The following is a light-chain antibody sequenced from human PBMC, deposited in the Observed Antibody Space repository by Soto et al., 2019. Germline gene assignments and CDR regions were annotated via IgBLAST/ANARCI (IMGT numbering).Light chain of an antibody. J-gene: IGLJ2*01. CDR2: DVR. Sequence: QSALTQPASVSGSPGQSITISCPGTSSDVGGYNYVSWYQQHPGKAPKLMIYDVRNRPSGVSNRFSGSKSGNTASLTISGLQAEDEAQYYCSSYAGSSALAVFGGGTRLTVL. CDR1: SSDVGGYNY. CDR3: SSYAGSSALAV. V-gene: IGLV2-14*01.